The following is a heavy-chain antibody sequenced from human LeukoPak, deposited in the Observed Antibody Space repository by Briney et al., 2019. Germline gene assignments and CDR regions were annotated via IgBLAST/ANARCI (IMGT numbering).Heavy chain of an antibody. Sequence: SETLSLTCTVSGGSLSSGDYYWRWIRQPPGTGLEWIGYISYRGSPDYNPSLKGRVTISLDTSKNQFSLKLSSVTAADTAVYYCAREPMTYYYFDYWGQGTLVTVSS. D-gene: IGHD1-26*01. J-gene: IGHJ4*02. CDR2: ISYRGSP. CDR3: AREPMTYYYFDY. CDR1: GGSLSSGDYY. V-gene: IGHV4-30-4*01.